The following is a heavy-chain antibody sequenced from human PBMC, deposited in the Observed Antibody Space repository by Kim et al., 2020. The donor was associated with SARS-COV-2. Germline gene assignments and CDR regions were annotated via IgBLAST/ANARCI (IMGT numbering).Heavy chain of an antibody. J-gene: IGHJ4*02. CDR3: EREGGVVRGGTDY. Sequence: YAQKFQGRVTMTRDTSTSTVYMELSSLRSEDTAVYYCEREGGVVRGGTDYWGQGTLVTVSS. V-gene: IGHV1-46*01. D-gene: IGHD3-10*01.